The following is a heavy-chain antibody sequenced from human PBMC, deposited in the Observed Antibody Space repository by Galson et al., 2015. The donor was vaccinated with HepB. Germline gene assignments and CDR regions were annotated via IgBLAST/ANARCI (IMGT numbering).Heavy chain of an antibody. CDR3: AKVFPEKTDGWYRQALYYFDS. Sequence: SLRLSCAASGFTFSYYAMSWFRQAPGKGLEWIPPITPIADNTSSADSLKGRFPISRDNSRNTLFLQMNSLRAGDTAIYFCAKVFPEKTDGWYRQALYYFDSWGQGTRVTVSS. J-gene: IGHJ4*02. CDR1: GFTFSYYA. CDR2: ITPIADNT. V-gene: IGHV3-23*01. D-gene: IGHD6-19*01.